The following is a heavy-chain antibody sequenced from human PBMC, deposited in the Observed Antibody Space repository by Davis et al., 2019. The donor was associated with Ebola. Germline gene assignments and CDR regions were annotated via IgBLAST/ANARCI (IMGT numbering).Heavy chain of an antibody. CDR2: IYSGGGT. D-gene: IGHD3-3*01. CDR3: TRAVWSGYSRGAFDI. J-gene: IGHJ3*02. V-gene: IGHV3-53*01. CDR1: GFTVSSNY. Sequence: GESLKISCAASGFTVSSNYMSWVRQAPGKGLEWVSVIYSGGGTYYADSVKGRFTISRDNSKNTVYLQMNSLGVEDTAVYFCTRAVWSGYSRGAFDICGQGTMVTVSS.